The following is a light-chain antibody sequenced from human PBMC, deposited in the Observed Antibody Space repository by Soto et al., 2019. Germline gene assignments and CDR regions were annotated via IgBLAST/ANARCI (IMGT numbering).Light chain of an antibody. CDR1: SSDVGGYNY. J-gene: IGLJ1*01. CDR2: EVS. Sequence: QSVLPQPPSASGSPGQSVTISCTGTSSDVGGYNYVSWYQQRPGKAPKLIIYEVSKRPSGVPDRFSGSKSGNTASLTVSGLQAEDEADYYCSSYAGSPLCVFGTGTKVTVL. V-gene: IGLV2-8*01. CDR3: SSYAGSPLCV.